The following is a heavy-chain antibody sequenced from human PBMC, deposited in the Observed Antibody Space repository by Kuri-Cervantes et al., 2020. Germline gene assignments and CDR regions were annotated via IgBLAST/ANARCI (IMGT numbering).Heavy chain of an antibody. CDR2: IWYDGSNK. CDR1: GFTFSSYG. J-gene: IGHJ4*02. CDR3: ARGENSG. D-gene: IGHD3-10*01. V-gene: IGHV3-33*01. Sequence: GESLKISCAASGFTFSSYGMHWVRQAPGKGLEWVAVIWYDGSNKYYADSVKGRFTISRDNAKNSLYRQMNSLRAEDTAVYYCARGENSGWGQGTLVTVSS.